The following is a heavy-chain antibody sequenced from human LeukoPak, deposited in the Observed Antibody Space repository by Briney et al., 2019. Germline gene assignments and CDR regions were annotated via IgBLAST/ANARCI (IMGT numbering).Heavy chain of an antibody. CDR1: GGSFTNYY. D-gene: IGHD2-15*01. J-gene: IGHJ4*02. CDR3: ARGFSGVVARD. CDR2: IKHDGST. Sequence: SETLSLTCAVYGGSFTNYYWSWIRQPPGKGLEWIGEIKHDGSTNYNPSLKSRVIMSLDTSKNQFFLNLNSVIAADTAVYYCARGFSGVVARDWGQGTLVTVSS. V-gene: IGHV4-34*01.